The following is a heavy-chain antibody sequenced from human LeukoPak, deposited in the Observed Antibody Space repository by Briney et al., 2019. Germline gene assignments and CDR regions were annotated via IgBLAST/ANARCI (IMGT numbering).Heavy chain of an antibody. Sequence: PGGSLRLSCAASGFTFSAYSMNWVRQAPGKGLEWVTYISNSSSTIYYADSVKGRFTISRDNAKNSLYLQMDSLIAEDTAVYYCARALGQEYWGQGTLVTVSS. CDR3: ARALGQEY. J-gene: IGHJ4*02. CDR2: ISNSSSTI. CDR1: GFTFSAYS. V-gene: IGHV3-48*01.